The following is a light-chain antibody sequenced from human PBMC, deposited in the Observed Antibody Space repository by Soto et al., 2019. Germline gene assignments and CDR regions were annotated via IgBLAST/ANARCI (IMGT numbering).Light chain of an antibody. CDR2: AAS. J-gene: IGKJ4*01. V-gene: IGKV1-27*01. CDR1: QGISNY. Sequence: SLSPSVGDRVTITCRASQGISNYLAWYQQKPGKVPKLLIYAASTLQSGVPSRFSCSGSGTDFTLTISSLQTEDVATYCCQKYSCAPRSFAGGTKVDIK. CDR3: QKYSCAPRS.